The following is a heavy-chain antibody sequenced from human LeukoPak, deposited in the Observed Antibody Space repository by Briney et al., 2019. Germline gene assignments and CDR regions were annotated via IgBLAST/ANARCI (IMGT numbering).Heavy chain of an antibody. CDR2: IYYSGST. CDR3: ARSPSSLIYFDY. J-gene: IGHJ4*02. CDR1: GGSISSYY. Sequence: PSETLSLTCTVSGGSISSYYWSWIRQPPGKGLEWIGYIYYSGSTNYNPSLKSRVTISVDTSKNQFSLKLSSVTAADTAVYYCARSPSSLIYFDYWGQGTLVTVSS. V-gene: IGHV4-59*01.